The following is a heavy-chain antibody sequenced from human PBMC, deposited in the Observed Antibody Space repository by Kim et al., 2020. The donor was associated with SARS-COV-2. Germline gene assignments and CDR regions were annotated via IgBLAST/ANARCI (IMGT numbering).Heavy chain of an antibody. J-gene: IGHJ4*02. CDR2: ET. D-gene: IGHD4-4*01. V-gene: IGHV3-7*01. Sequence: ETLYVDSVKGRFTSSRDDAKKSLYLQMNSLRAEDTAVYYCAKVATTDSFDYWGQGTLVTVSS. CDR3: AKVATTDSFDY.